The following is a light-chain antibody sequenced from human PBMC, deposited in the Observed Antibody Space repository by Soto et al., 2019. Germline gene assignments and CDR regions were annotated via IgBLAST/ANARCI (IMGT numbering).Light chain of an antibody. CDR3: QQYDSSPRT. V-gene: IGKV3-20*01. CDR2: GAS. J-gene: IGKJ1*01. Sequence: EIVLTQSPGTLSLSPGERATLSCRASQSVSSSSLAWYQQKPGQAPRLLISGASSRAADIPDRFSGSGSGTDFTLTIIRLEPEDFAVYYCQQYDSSPRTFGQGTKVDIK. CDR1: QSVSSSS.